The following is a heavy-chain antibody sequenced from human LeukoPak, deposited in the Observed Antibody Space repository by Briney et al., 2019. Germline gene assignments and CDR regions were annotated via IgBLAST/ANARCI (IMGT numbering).Heavy chain of an antibody. J-gene: IGHJ2*01. CDR2: IIPVSGTT. V-gene: IGHV1-69*05. Sequence: ASVKVSCKASGGTLSNHAVSWVRQAPGQGLEWMGRIIPVSGTTNYAQKFQGRVTITTDESTSTAYMELSSLRSEDTAVYYCARSVKQWLVRDWYFDLWGRGTLVTVSS. D-gene: IGHD6-19*01. CDR1: GGTLSNHA. CDR3: ARSVKQWLVRDWYFDL.